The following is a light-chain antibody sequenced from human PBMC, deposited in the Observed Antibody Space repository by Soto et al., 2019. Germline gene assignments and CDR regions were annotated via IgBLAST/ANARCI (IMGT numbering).Light chain of an antibody. CDR3: QSYDNSLRGYV. J-gene: IGLJ1*01. CDR2: DNS. V-gene: IGLV1-40*01. CDR1: SSDIGAGYD. Sequence: QSVLTQPPSVSGAPGQRVSISCTGSSSDIGAGYDVHWYQQLPGTAPKLFIYDNSNRPSGVPDRFSGSKSGTSASLAITGLQAEDEADYYCQSYDNSLRGYVFGTGTQLTVL.